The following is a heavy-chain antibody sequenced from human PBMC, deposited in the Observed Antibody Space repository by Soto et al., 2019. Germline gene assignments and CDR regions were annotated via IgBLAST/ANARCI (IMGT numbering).Heavy chain of an antibody. CDR3: ASEGYCSSTSCYGDYYGMDV. V-gene: IGHV1-69*06. CDR1: GGTFSSYA. D-gene: IGHD2-2*01. Sequence: VASVKVSCKASGGTFSSYAISWVRQAPGQGLEWMGGIIPIFGTANYAQKFQGRVTIAADKSTSTAYMELSSLRSEDTAVYYCASEGYCSSTSCYGDYYGMDVWGQGTTVTVSS. J-gene: IGHJ6*02. CDR2: IIPIFGTA.